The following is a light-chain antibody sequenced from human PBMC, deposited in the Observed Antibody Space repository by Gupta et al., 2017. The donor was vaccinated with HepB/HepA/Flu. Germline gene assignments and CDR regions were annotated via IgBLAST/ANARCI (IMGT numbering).Light chain of an antibody. J-gene: IGLJ3*02. CDR2: QNT. CDR3: QTWNSSTVV. Sequence: SYDVTQPPSVSVSPGQTASITCSGDKLGDKYSFWYQQKPGPSPILVIYQNTNRPSGIPERFAGSNSGTTATLTILGTQAMDEDDYYCQTWNSSTVVFGGGTKLTVL. V-gene: IGLV3-1*01. CDR1: KLGDKY.